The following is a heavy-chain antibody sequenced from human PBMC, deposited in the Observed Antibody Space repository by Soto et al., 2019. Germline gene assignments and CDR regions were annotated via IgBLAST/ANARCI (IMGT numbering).Heavy chain of an antibody. CDR2: VYHSGGT. D-gene: IGHD2-15*01. J-gene: IGHJ4*02. V-gene: IGHV4-4*02. CDR1: GTSISSTFW. Sequence: QVQLRESGPGMVRPSGTLSLACAVSGTSISSTFWWSWVRQSPGKGLEWIGEVYHSGGTKYTPSLKIRVTSSVDKANNQFSLELRSVTAADTAVYYCATLPPRIVVVSTEIPTWGRGTLVTVSS. CDR3: ATLPPRIVVVSTEIPT.